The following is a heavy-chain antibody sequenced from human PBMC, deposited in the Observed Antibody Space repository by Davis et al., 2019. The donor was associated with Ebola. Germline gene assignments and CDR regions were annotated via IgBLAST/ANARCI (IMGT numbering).Heavy chain of an antibody. V-gene: IGHV1-58*01. CDR3: AASVNGKLVIAMPYYFDS. Sequence: SVKVSCKASGFTFSKSAVQWVRQARGQRLEWIGWIVGGSGNTEYSERFQGRVTITRDLSTTTSYMELHSLGSGDTAMYYCAASVNGKLVIAMPYYFDSWGQGTLVTVSS. CDR1: GFTFSKSA. D-gene: IGHD2-21*01. J-gene: IGHJ4*02. CDR2: IVGGSGNT.